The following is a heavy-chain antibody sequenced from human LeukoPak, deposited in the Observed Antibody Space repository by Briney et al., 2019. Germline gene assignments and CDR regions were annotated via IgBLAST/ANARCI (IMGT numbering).Heavy chain of an antibody. CDR2: IYYTGSI. CDR1: GGSVSSGSYH. V-gene: IGHV4-61*01. D-gene: IGHD3-3*01. Sequence: SETLSLTCTVSGGSVSSGSYHWSWIRQPPGKGLEWIGYIYYTGSINYNPSLKNRVTISVDTSKNQFSLKLRSVTAADTAVYYCASSTYDFWSGYPNWFDPWGQGTLVTVSS. J-gene: IGHJ5*02. CDR3: ASSTYDFWSGYPNWFDP.